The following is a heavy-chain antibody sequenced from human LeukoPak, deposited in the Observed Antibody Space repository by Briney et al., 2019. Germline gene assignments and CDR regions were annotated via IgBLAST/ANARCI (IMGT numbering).Heavy chain of an antibody. J-gene: IGHJ5*02. CDR2: IYHSGST. V-gene: IGHV4-30-2*01. D-gene: IGHD3-3*01. CDR3: ARVVTIFGVVTPRWFDP. CDR1: GGSISSGGYY. Sequence: SQTLSLTCTVSGGSISSGGYYWSWIRQPPGKGLEWIGYIYHSGSTYYIPSLKSRVTISVDRSKNQFSLKLSSVTAADTAVYYCARVVTIFGVVTPRWFDPWGQGTLVTVSS.